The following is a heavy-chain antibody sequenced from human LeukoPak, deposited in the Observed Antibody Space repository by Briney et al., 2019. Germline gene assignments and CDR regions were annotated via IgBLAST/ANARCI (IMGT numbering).Heavy chain of an antibody. CDR1: GFTFSSYA. J-gene: IGHJ6*02. D-gene: IGHD1-1*01. Sequence: GGFLRLSCAASGFTFSSYALSWVRQAPGRGLEWVSAISGSGDKPYYAASVKGRFTISRDNSKNTLYLQMNSLRAEDTAVYYCAKGGNWNVLEHSYDGMDVWGQGPTVTVSS. CDR3: AKGGNWNVLEHSYDGMDV. V-gene: IGHV3-23*01. CDR2: ISGSGDKP.